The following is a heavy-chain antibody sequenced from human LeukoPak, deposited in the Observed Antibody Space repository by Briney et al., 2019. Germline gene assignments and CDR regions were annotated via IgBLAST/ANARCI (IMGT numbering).Heavy chain of an antibody. V-gene: IGHV3-30-3*01. D-gene: IGHD1-1*01. CDR1: GFTFSSYA. J-gene: IGHJ3*02. CDR2: ISYDGSNK. Sequence: GGSLRLSCAASGFTFSSYAMHWVRQAPGKGLEWVAVISYDGSNKYYADSVKGRFTISRDNSKNTLYLQMNSLRAGDTAVYYCARVGELERKMVAFDIWAQGTRV. CDR3: ARVGELERKMVAFDI.